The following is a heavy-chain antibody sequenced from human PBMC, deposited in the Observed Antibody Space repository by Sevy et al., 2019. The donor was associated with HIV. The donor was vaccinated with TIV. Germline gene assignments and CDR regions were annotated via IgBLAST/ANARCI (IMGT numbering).Heavy chain of an antibody. J-gene: IGHJ6*02. D-gene: IGHD3-10*01. CDR2: ISYDINNK. CDR1: GFTFFAYT. V-gene: IGHV3-30-3*02. Sequence: GGSLRLSCAASGFTFFAYTMHWVRQAPGKGLEWVALISYDINNKYYADSVKGRFTISRDNSKNTLYLQMNSLRPEDTAVYYCAKSYFGSGTSYGMDLWGRGTTVTVSS. CDR3: AKSYFGSGTSYGMDL.